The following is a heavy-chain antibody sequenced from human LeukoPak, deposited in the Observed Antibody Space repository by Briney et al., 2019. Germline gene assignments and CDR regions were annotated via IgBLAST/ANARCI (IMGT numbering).Heavy chain of an antibody. D-gene: IGHD5-24*01. CDR3: SRDRMGTKSFDY. CDR1: GFTVRSNY. Sequence: HPGESLRLSCAASGFTVRSNYMSWVRQAPGKGLEWVSVISSGGSTYCADSVKGRFTSSRDSSKNTLYLQMKSLRAEDTALYYCSRDRMGTKSFDYWGQGTLVTVSS. CDR2: ISSGGST. V-gene: IGHV3-66*01. J-gene: IGHJ4*02.